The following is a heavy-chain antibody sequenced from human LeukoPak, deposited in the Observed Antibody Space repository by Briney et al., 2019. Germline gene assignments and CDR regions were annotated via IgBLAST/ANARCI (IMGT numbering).Heavy chain of an antibody. D-gene: IGHD3-22*01. Sequence: SETLSLTCAVYGGSFSGYYWSWIRQPPGKGLEWIGEINHSGSTNYNPSLKSRVTISVDTSKNQFSLKLSSVTAADTAVYYCARGQSLYYYDSSGQTYYFDYWGQGTLVTVSS. CDR3: ARGQSLYYYDSSGQTYYFDY. CDR1: GGSFSGYY. CDR2: INHSGST. V-gene: IGHV4-34*01. J-gene: IGHJ4*02.